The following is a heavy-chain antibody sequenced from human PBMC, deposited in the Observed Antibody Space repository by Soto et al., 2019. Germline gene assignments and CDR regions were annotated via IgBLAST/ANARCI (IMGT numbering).Heavy chain of an antibody. V-gene: IGHV5-51*01. CDR2: IYPGDSDT. Sequence: GESLKIACQGSGYSFASYWIGWVRQMPGKGLEWMGIIYPGDSDTTYSPSFQGQVTISADKSISTAYLQWSSLKASDTAMYYCVRPYRDSLLLDYWGQGTRVTVSS. J-gene: IGHJ4*03. D-gene: IGHD4-17*01. CDR3: VRPYRDSLLLDY. CDR1: GYSFASYW.